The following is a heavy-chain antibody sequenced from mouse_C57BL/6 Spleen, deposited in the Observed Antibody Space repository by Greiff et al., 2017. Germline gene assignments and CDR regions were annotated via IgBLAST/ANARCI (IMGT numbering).Heavy chain of an antibody. V-gene: IGHV1-55*01. CDR2: IYPGSGST. CDR1: GYTFTSYW. D-gene: IGHD6-1*01. CDR3: ARKGGNLYYFDY. Sequence: QVHVKQPGAELVKPGASVKMSCKASGYTFTSYWITWVKQRPGQGLEWVGDIYPGSGSTNYNEKFKSKATLTVDTSSSIAYMQLSSQTSEDSAVYCCARKGGNLYYFDYWGQGTTLTVSS. J-gene: IGHJ2*01.